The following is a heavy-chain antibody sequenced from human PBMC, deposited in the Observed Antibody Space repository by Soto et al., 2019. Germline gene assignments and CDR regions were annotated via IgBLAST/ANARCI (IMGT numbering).Heavy chain of an antibody. J-gene: IGHJ6*02. CDR1: GGTFSSNA. CDR2: FIPIHGTA. Sequence: SVKVSCKASGGTFSSNAISWVRQAPGQGLEWMGGFIPIHGTANYAQKFQGRVTIIAVESTSTAYMELSSLRSEDTAVYYCARGPYAWLSGYFFGMDVWGQGTTVTVSS. D-gene: IGHD5-12*01. V-gene: IGHV1-69*13. CDR3: ARGPYAWLSGYFFGMDV.